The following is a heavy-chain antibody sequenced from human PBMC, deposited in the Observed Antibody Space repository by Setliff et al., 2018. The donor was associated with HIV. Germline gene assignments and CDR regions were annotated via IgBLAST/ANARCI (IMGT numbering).Heavy chain of an antibody. D-gene: IGHD4-17*01. Sequence: ASVKVSCTASGYTFINYAMNWVRQAPGQGLEWMGWINTHTGSPTYAQAFTGRFVFSVDTSVTTAYLQISSLKADDTAVYYCARALYGDYGGDINWLDPWGQGTLVTVSS. CDR3: ARALYGDYGGDINWLDP. CDR2: INTHTGSP. V-gene: IGHV7-4-1*02. CDR1: GYTFINYA. J-gene: IGHJ5*02.